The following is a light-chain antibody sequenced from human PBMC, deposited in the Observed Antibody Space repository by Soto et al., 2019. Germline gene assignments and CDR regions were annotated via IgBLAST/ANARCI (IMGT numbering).Light chain of an antibody. CDR1: QSVLYSSNNKNY. V-gene: IGKV4-1*01. CDR2: GAS. CDR3: QQHYSTPLT. Sequence: DIVLTQSPDSLAVSLGERATINCKSSQSVLYSSNNKNYFVWYQQKPGQPAKLLISGASTRESGVPDRFSGSGSGTDLTLTISSLHAEDVSVYYCQQHYSTPLTFGQATRLEIK. J-gene: IGKJ5*01.